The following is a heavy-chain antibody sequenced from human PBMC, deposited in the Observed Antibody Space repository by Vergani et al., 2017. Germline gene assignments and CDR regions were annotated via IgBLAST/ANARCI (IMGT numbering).Heavy chain of an antibody. Sequence: VQLVESGGGLVQPGGSLRLSCAASGFTFDDYAMHWVRQAPGKGLEWVAVISYDGSNKYYADSVKGRFTISRDNSKNTLYLQMNSLRAEDTAVYYCARESYTFDYYYYMDVWGKGTTVTVSS. D-gene: IGHD2-2*02. CDR2: ISYDGSNK. CDR1: GFTFDDYA. J-gene: IGHJ6*03. V-gene: IGHV3-30-3*01. CDR3: ARESYTFDYYYYMDV.